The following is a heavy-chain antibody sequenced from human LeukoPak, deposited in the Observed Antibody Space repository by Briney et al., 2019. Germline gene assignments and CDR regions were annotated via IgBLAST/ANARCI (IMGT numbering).Heavy chain of an antibody. CDR3: ARGEWTGTEMGKLDY. D-gene: IGHD1-1*01. J-gene: IGHJ4*02. CDR2: SSAFNGNT. V-gene: IGHV1-18*01. Sequence: GASVKVSCKASGYTFTTYGLSWVRQAPGQGLEWMGWSSAFNGNTNYAQKLQGRVTMTTDTSTSTSYMELRSLRSDDTAVHYCARGEWTGTEMGKLDYWGQGTLVTVSS. CDR1: GYTFTTYG.